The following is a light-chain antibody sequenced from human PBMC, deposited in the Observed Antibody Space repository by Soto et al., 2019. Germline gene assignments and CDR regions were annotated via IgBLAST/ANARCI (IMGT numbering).Light chain of an antibody. CDR2: EVT. CDR1: SSDVENYKL. CDR3: CSSVGSYV. V-gene: IGLV2-23*02. Sequence: QSALNQPASVSGSPGQSVTISCTATSSDVENYKLVSWYQQHPGKAPKLIIYEVTKRPSGVSNRFSGSKSANTASLTISGLQPEDEADYSCCSSVGSYVFGTGTKLTVL. J-gene: IGLJ1*01.